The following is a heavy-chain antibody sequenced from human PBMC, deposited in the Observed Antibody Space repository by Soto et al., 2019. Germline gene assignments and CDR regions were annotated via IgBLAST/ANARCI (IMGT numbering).Heavy chain of an antibody. D-gene: IGHD1-26*01. CDR1: GASIISENW. Sequence: QVQLQESGPGLVKPSGTLSLTCAVSGASIISENWWTWVRQSPGKGLEWIGEIHHTGSTTYNPSLDSRVTMSVDKSKTLFSLILSSVTAADTALYYCAKSWELRRFFASWGQGTLVTVSS. CDR3: AKSWELRRFFAS. J-gene: IGHJ4*02. CDR2: IHHTGST. V-gene: IGHV4-4*02.